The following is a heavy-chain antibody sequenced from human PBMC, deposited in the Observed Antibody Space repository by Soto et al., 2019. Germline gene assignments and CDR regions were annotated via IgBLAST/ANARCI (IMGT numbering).Heavy chain of an antibody. J-gene: IGHJ6*02. V-gene: IGHV4-59*01. CDR3: ARDRSFQPLGDHYYYYGMDV. Sequence: SETLSLTCTVSGGSISSYYWSWIRQPPGKGLEWIGYIYYSGSTNYNPSLKSRVTISVDTSKNQFSLKLSSVTAADTAVYYCARDRSFQPLGDHYYYYGMDVWGQGTTVTVSS. D-gene: IGHD2-21*01. CDR1: GGSISSYY. CDR2: IYYSGST.